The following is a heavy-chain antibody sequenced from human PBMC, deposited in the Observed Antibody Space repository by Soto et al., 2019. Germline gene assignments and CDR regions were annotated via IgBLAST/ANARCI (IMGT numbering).Heavy chain of an antibody. J-gene: IGHJ5*02. CDR2: IIPILGIA. D-gene: IGHD2-8*01. Sequence: QVQLVQSGAEVKKPGSSVKVSCKASGGTFSSYTISWVRQAPGQGLAWMGRIIPILGIANYAQKFQGRVPSTADKSTSTAYMELSSLRSEDTAVYYCALMRVGGFDPWGQGTLVTVSS. CDR3: ALMRVGGFDP. CDR1: GGTFSSYT. V-gene: IGHV1-69*02.